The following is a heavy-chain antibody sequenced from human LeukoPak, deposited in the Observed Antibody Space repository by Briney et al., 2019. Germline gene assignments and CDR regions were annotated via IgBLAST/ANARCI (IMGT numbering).Heavy chain of an antibody. D-gene: IGHD1-26*01. CDR3: ARDPYSGNYGAYYYYYMDV. J-gene: IGHJ6*03. V-gene: IGHV3-21*01. CDR1: GFTFSSYS. Sequence: GGSLRLSCAASGFTFSSYSMNWVRQAPGKGLEWVSSITSGSSYIYYADSVKGRFTISRDNAKSSLYLQMDSLRAEDTAVYYCARDPYSGNYGAYYYYYMDVWGKGTTVTISS. CDR2: ITSGSSYI.